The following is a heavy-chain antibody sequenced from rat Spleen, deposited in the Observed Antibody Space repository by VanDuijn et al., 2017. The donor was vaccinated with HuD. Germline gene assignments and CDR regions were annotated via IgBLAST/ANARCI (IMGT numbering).Heavy chain of an antibody. CDR1: GFSLTRYH. V-gene: IGHV2-32*01. CDR2: MWSDGDT. CDR3: ARDGYTADFYSNWFAY. Sequence: QVQLKESGPGLVQPSQTLSLTCTVSGFSLTRYHVHWVRQPPGKGLEWMEEMWSDGDTSYNSALKSRLRISRDTSKSQVFLKMSSLQSEDTATYYCARDGYTADFYSNWFAYWGQGTLVTVSS. J-gene: IGHJ3*01. D-gene: IGHD1-6*01.